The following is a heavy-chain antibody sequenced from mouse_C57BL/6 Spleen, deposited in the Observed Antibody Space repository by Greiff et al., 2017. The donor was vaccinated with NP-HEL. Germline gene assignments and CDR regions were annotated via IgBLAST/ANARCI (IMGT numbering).Heavy chain of an antibody. V-gene: IGHV1-4*01. J-gene: IGHJ1*03. CDR1: GYTFTSYT. CDR3: ARVYGNYGWYFDV. CDR2: INPSSGYT. Sequence: VQLVESGAELARPGASVKMSCKASGYTFTSYTMHWVKQRPGQGLEWIGYINPSSGYTKYNQKFKDKATLTADKSSSTAYMQLSSLTSEDSAVYYCARVYGNYGWYFDVWGTGTTVTVSS. D-gene: IGHD2-1*01.